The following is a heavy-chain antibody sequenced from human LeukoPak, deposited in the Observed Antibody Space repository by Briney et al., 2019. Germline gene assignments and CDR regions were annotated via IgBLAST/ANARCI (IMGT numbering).Heavy chain of an antibody. CDR2: LSDSGGST. D-gene: IGHD3-10*01. V-gene: IGHV3-23*01. Sequence: GGSLRLSCAASGFTFSSYAMSWVRQAPGKGLEWVSALSDSGGSTYYADSVKGRFTISRDNSKNTLYLQMNSLRAEDTAVYYCARDRYGSGNVDIWGQGTMVTVSS. J-gene: IGHJ3*02. CDR3: ARDRYGSGNVDI. CDR1: GFTFSSYA.